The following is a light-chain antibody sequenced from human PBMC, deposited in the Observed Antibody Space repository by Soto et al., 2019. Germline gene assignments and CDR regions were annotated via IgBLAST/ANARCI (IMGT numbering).Light chain of an antibody. CDR3: QHYNDWTPTWT. CDR2: GAS. Sequence: EIVMTQSPATLSVSPGERATLSCRASQSVSRKLAWYQQKPGQAPRVLIFGASTRATGIPARFSGSGSGTEFTLTISSLQSEDFAVYYCQHYNDWTPTWTFGQGTSVEIK. CDR1: QSVSRK. V-gene: IGKV3-15*01. J-gene: IGKJ1*01.